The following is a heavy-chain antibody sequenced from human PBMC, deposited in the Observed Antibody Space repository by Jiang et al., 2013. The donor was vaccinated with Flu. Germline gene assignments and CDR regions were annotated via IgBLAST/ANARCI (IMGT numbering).Heavy chain of an antibody. CDR3: ARAGIAAAGTGYFDY. Sequence: GSGLVKPSETLSLTCTVSGGSISSYYWSWIRQPPGKGLEWIGYIYYSGSTNYNPSLKSRVTISVDTSKNQFSLKLSSVTAADTAVYYCARAGIAAAGTGYFDYWGQGTLVTVSS. J-gene: IGHJ4*02. CDR1: GGSISSYY. CDR2: IYYSGST. D-gene: IGHD6-13*01. V-gene: IGHV4-59*01.